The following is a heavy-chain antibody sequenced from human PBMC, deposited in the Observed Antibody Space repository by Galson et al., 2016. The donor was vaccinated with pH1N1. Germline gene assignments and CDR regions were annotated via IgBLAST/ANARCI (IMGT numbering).Heavy chain of an antibody. Sequence: TLSLTCTVSGGSITSGDYYWRWIRQPPGKGLEWIAYIYHRGLIYYSPSLKSRATISLDTSKNQFSLRLDSVSAADTGVYYCARGIRGTQPDRTSYFEYWGQGTLVTVSS. CDR1: GGSITSGDYY. CDR3: ARGIRGTQPDRTSYFEY. J-gene: IGHJ4*02. V-gene: IGHV4-30-4*01. CDR2: IYHRGLI. D-gene: IGHD1-26*01.